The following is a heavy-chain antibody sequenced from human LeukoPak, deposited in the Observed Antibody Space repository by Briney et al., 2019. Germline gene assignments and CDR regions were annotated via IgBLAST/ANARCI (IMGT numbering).Heavy chain of an antibody. J-gene: IGHJ3*02. CDR1: GYTFTSYY. CDR2: INPSGGST. Sequence: ASVKVSCKASGYTFTSYYMHWVRQAPGQGLEWMGIINPSGGSTSYAQKFQGRVTMTRDTSTSTVYMELSSPRSEDTAVYYCARDLRIAVADDAFDIWGQGTMVTVSS. D-gene: IGHD6-19*01. CDR3: ARDLRIAVADDAFDI. V-gene: IGHV1-46*01.